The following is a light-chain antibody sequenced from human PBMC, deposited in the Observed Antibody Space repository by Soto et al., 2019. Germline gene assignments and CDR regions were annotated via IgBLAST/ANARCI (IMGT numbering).Light chain of an antibody. CDR2: DAS. Sequence: DIQMTQSPSSLSASVGDRVTVSCRASQSISSYLNWYQQKPGKAPKLLIYDASTLESGVPSRFSGSRSGTEFTLTINSLQPDDFATYFCQQYNTYSPYTFGQGTKVDIK. V-gene: IGKV1-5*01. CDR3: QQYNTYSPYT. CDR1: QSISSY. J-gene: IGKJ2*01.